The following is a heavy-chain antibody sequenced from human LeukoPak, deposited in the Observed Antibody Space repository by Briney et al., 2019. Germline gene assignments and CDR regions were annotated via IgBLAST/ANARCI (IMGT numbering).Heavy chain of an antibody. CDR2: INHSGST. D-gene: IGHD2-21*02. J-gene: IGHJ4*02. Sequence: SETLSLTCAVYGGSFSGYYWSWIRQPPGKGLEWIGEINHSGSTNYNPSLKSRVTISVDTSKNQFSLKLSSVTAADTAVYYCSRVPRDTYWGCDFYPGVGFDYWGQGTLVTVSS. CDR1: GGSFSGYY. V-gene: IGHV4-34*01. CDR3: SRVPRDTYWGCDFYPGVGFDY.